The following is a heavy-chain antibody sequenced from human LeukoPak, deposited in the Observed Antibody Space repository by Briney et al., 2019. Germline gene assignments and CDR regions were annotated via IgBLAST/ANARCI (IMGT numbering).Heavy chain of an antibody. D-gene: IGHD2-2*01. J-gene: IGHJ6*03. CDR1: GFTFSSYS. CDR2: ISSSSYI. Sequence: GGSLRLSCAASGFTFSSYSMNWVPQAPGKGLEWVSSISSSSYIYYADSVKGRFTISRDNAKNSLYLQMNSLRAEDTAVYYCARAPSNDDIVVVPAAPYYMDVWGKGTTVTVSS. V-gene: IGHV3-21*01. CDR3: ARAPSNDDIVVVPAAPYYMDV.